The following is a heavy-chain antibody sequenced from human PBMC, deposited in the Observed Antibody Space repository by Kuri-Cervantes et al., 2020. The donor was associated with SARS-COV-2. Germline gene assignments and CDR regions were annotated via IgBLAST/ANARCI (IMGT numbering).Heavy chain of an antibody. CDR1: GFTFSAYT. D-gene: IGHD2-15*01. J-gene: IGHJ5*02. CDR2: ITRSSVYI. Sequence: GESLKISCVASGFTFSAYTLNWVRQAPGKGLEWASSITRSSVYISYADSLKGRFTISRDNAKNSLYLQMNSLRAEDTAVYYCARGGGFLGILRRKNWFDPWGQGTLVTVSS. V-gene: IGHV3-21*01. CDR3: ARGGGFLGILRRKNWFDP.